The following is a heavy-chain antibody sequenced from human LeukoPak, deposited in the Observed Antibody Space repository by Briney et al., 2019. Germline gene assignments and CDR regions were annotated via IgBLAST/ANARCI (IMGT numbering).Heavy chain of an antibody. J-gene: IGHJ6*03. Sequence: SETLSLTCTVSGVSISRGGYYWRWIRQHPGKGLEWFVYIYYSESTYYNPSLKSPVTRSVHTTNNTFSLKLSYVTAADTAVYYCAREGAEYQLLSYYYYMDVWGKGTTVTVSS. D-gene: IGHD2-2*01. CDR1: GVSISRGGYY. V-gene: IGHV4-31*01. CDR2: IYYSEST. CDR3: AREGAEYQLLSYYYYMDV.